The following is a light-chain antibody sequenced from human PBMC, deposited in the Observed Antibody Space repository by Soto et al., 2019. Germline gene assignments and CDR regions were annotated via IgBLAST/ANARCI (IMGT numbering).Light chain of an antibody. CDR1: SSDVGSYNL. CDR2: EVS. J-gene: IGLJ1*01. Sequence: QSALTQPASVSGSPGQSITISCTGTSSDVGSYNLVSWYQQHPGKAPNLMIYEVSKRPSGVSNRFSGSKSGNTASLTISGRGAEDEANYYCCSFAGSSWVYVFGPGTKLTLL. CDR3: CSFAGSSWVYV. V-gene: IGLV2-23*02.